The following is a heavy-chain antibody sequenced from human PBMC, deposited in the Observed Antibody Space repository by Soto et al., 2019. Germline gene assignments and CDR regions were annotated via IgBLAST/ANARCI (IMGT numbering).Heavy chain of an antibody. Sequence: EVQVLESGGGLVQPGGSLRLSCATSGFSFSNYPMTWVRQAPGKGLEWVSTISARGDKTYYAGSVKGRFTVSRDNSKNTLYLQMNTMGAEDTAIYYCTNYALNGTPKPGAVEHWGQGTPVTVSS. D-gene: IGHD3-9*01. CDR1: GFSFSNYP. CDR3: TNYALNGTPKPGAVEH. J-gene: IGHJ4*02. CDR2: ISARGDKT. V-gene: IGHV3-23*01.